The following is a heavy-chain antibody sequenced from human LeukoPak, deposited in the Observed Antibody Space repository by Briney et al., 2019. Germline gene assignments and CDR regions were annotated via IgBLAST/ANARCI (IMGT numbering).Heavy chain of an antibody. D-gene: IGHD3-22*01. Sequence: GASVKVSCKASGYTFTSDDINWVRQATGQGLEWMGWINPNSGGTNYAQKFQGRVTMTRDTSISTAYMELSRLRSDDTAVYYCARDQPHYYDSSGYLDYWGQGTLVTVSS. CDR1: GYTFTSDD. J-gene: IGHJ4*02. V-gene: IGHV1-2*02. CDR2: INPNSGGT. CDR3: ARDQPHYYDSSGYLDY.